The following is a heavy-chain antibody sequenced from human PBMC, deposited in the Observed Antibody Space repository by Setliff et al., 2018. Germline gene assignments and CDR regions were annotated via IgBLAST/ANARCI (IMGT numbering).Heavy chain of an antibody. J-gene: IGHJ6*03. CDR2: IYTSWST. V-gene: IGHV4-61*09. CDR3: ARMSGFQYMDV. Sequence: PSETLSLTCTVSGGSVNSGYDNWNWLRQPAGKGLEWIGQIYTSWSTNYNPSLKSRVTISLDTSKNQFSLSLSSVTAADTAVYYCARMSGFQYMDVWGKGTTVTVSS. CDR1: GGSVNSGYDN. D-gene: IGHD3-3*01.